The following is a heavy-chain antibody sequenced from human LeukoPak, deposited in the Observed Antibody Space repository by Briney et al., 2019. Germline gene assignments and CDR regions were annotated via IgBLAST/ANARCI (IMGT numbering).Heavy chain of an antibody. Sequence: ASVKLSCKASGGTFNSYAISWVRQAPGQGLEWMGRIIPIFGTANYAQRFQVRVKITTDESTSTAYMELSSLRSEDTAVYYCARGVGYYDSSGYYYGWYFDYWGQGTLVTVSS. CDR3: ARGVGYYDSSGYYYGWYFDY. CDR1: GGTFNSYA. J-gene: IGHJ4*02. D-gene: IGHD3-22*01. CDR2: IIPIFGTA. V-gene: IGHV1-69*05.